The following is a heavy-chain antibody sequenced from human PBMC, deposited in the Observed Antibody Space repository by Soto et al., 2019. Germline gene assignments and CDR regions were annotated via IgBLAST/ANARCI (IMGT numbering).Heavy chain of an antibody. D-gene: IGHD6-6*01. CDR2: ISSSSSYI. V-gene: IGHV3-21*01. CDR1: GFTFSSYS. CDR3: ARVMGKYSSSPHFDY. Sequence: VQLVESGGGLVKPGGSLRLSCAASGFTFSSYSMNWVRQAPGKGLEWVSSISSSSSYIYYADSVKGRFTISRDNAKNSLYLQMNSLRAEDTAVYYCARVMGKYSSSPHFDYWGQGTLVTVSS. J-gene: IGHJ4*02.